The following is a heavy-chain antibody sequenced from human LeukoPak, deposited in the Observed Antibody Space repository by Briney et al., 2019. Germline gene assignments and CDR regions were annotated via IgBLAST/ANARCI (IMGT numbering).Heavy chain of an antibody. D-gene: IGHD6-19*01. Sequence: ASVKVSCKASGYTFTSYGISWVRQAPGQGLEWMGWISAYNGNTNYAQKLQGRVTMTTDTSTSTAYMELRSLRSDDTAVYYCARVGSSSGWYYDKRDGAFDIWGQGTMVTVSS. CDR1: GYTFTSYG. CDR2: ISAYNGNT. CDR3: ARVGSSSGWYYDKRDGAFDI. J-gene: IGHJ3*02. V-gene: IGHV1-18*01.